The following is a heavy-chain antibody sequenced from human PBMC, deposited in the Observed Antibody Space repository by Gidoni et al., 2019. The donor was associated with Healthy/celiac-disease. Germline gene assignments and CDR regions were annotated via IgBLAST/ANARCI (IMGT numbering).Heavy chain of an antibody. J-gene: IGHJ4*02. CDR1: GGSVSSGSYY. Sequence: GLVKPSETLSLTCTVSGGSVSSGSYYWSWIRQPPGKGLEWIGYIYYSGSTNYNPSLKSRVTISVDTSKNQFSLKLSSVTAADTAVYYCARGTGEFGYWGQGTLVTVSS. CDR3: ARGTGEFGY. CDR2: IYYSGST. V-gene: IGHV4-61*01. D-gene: IGHD2-8*02.